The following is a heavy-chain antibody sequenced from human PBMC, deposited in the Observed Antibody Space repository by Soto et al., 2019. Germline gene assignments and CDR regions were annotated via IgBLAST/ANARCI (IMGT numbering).Heavy chain of an antibody. Sequence: GSLRLSCVASGLIFSGHSFSWVRQAPGKGLEWVSSISIVPNSMYYADSVKGRFTISRDNAKNTMYLEMDSLRVEDTAVYFCARELQSSTEGHWGKGTLVTVPS. CDR2: ISIVPNSM. CDR1: GLIFSGHS. D-gene: IGHD6-6*01. J-gene: IGHJ4*02. V-gene: IGHV3-21*06. CDR3: ARELQSSTEGH.